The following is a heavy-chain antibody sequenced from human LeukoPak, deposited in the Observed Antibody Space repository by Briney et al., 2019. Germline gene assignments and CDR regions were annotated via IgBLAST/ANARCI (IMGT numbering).Heavy chain of an antibody. J-gene: IGHJ5*02. CDR2: INPNSGGT. CDR3: ARDLSYCSSASCEANWFDP. CDR1: GYTFTSYD. D-gene: IGHD2-2*01. V-gene: IGHV1-2*02. Sequence: ASVKVSCKASGYTFTSYDINWVRQATGQGLEWMGWINPNSGGTNYAQKFQGRVTMTRDTSISTAYMELSRLRSDDTAVYYCARDLSYCSSASCEANWFDPWGQGTLVTVSS.